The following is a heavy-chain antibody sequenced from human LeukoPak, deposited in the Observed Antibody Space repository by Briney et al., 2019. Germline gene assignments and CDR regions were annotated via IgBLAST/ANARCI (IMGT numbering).Heavy chain of an antibody. V-gene: IGHV3-23*01. CDR1: GFTFSSYA. CDR3: AKDYLSSSGLGFDY. D-gene: IGHD6-6*01. Sequence: GGSLRLSCAASGFTFSSYAMSWVRQAPGKGLEWVSATRGSSGSTYYADSVKGRFTISRDNSKNTLYLQMNSLGAEDTAVYYCAKDYLSSSGLGFDYWGQGTLVTVSS. CDR2: TRGSSGST. J-gene: IGHJ4*02.